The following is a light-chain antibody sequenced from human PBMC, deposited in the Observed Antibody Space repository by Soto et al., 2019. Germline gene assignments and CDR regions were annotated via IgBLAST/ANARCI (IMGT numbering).Light chain of an antibody. Sequence: DIQMTQSPSSLSASVGDRVTITCRASQDIVNYLAWYQQKPGKVPKLLIYAESTLQSGVPSRFSGSGSGTDFTLTISSLQPEDVATYYCQQYDSAPFTFGPGTKV. J-gene: IGKJ3*01. CDR2: AES. V-gene: IGKV1-27*01. CDR1: QDIVNY. CDR3: QQYDSAPFT.